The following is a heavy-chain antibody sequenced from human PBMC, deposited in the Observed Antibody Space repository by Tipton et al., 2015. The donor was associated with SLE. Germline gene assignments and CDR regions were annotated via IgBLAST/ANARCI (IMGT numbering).Heavy chain of an antibody. J-gene: IGHJ4*02. CDR2: ISSSGSTI. CDR3: TTDPTGDGYNARGLAY. Sequence: SLRLSCAASGFTFSDYYMSWIRQAPGKGLEWVSYISSSGSTIYYADSVKGRFTISRDDSKNTLYLQMNSLKTEDTAVYYCTTDPTGDGYNARGLAYWGQGTLVTVSS. D-gene: IGHD5-24*01. CDR1: GFTFSDYY. V-gene: IGHV3-11*01.